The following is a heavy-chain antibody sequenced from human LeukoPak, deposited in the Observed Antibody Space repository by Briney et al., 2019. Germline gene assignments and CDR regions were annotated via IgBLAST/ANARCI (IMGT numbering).Heavy chain of an antibody. CDR2: IYYSGST. CDR3: ATLVATTKELGVDY. CDR1: GGSVSSSSYY. V-gene: IGHV4-39*01. J-gene: IGHJ4*02. Sequence: SETLSLTCTVSGGSVSSSSYYWGWIRQPPGKGLEWIGSIYYSGSTYYNPSLKSRVTISVDTSQNQFSLKLSSVTAADTAVYYCATLVATTKELGVDYWGQGTLVTVSS. D-gene: IGHD5-12*01.